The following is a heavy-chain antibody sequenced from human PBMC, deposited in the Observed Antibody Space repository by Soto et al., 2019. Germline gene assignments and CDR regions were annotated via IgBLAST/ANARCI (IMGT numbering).Heavy chain of an antibody. CDR3: ARISWSRDCFDY. CDR2: IYFGGTT. Sequence: PEALSLTCTVSGVSIRSYYWIWIRHPPGKGLEWIGYIYFGGTTQSNPSLKGRATISLDTSKNHFSLRLNSVTAADTAVYYCARISWSRDCFDYWGQGTLVTVSS. V-gene: IGHV4-59*12. D-gene: IGHD3-3*01. CDR1: GVSIRSYY. J-gene: IGHJ4*02.